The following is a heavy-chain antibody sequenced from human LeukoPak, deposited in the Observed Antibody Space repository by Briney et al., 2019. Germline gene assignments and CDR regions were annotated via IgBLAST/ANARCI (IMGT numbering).Heavy chain of an antibody. CDR1: AYSFSSYW. CDR2: IYPDDSDT. V-gene: IGHV5-51*01. Sequence: GESLKISCQGSAYSFSSYWIGWVRQMPGKGLEWMGIIYPDDSDTRYSPSFEGQVTISADKSISTAYLQWSGLKASDTAIYYCARLRYCTSISCHSLDSWGQGTLVTVSS. CDR3: ARLRYCTSISCHSLDS. J-gene: IGHJ4*02. D-gene: IGHD2-2*02.